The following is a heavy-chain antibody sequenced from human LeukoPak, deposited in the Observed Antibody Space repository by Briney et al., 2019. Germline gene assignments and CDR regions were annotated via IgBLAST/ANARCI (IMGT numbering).Heavy chain of an antibody. Sequence: PGGSLRLSCTASGFTFSSYWMTWVRQAPGKGLEWVANIKQDGSEEYYVDSLKGRFTISRDNSKNTLYLQMNSLRAEDTAVYYCAKDGPYCTNGVCYTNYYYYYMDVWGKGTTVTVSS. D-gene: IGHD2-8*01. CDR3: AKDGPYCTNGVCYTNYYYYYMDV. J-gene: IGHJ6*03. CDR2: IKQDGSEE. V-gene: IGHV3-7*03. CDR1: GFTFSSYW.